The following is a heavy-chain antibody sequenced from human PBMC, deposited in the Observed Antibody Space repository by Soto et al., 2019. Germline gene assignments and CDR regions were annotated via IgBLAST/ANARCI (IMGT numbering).Heavy chain of an antibody. J-gene: IGHJ4*02. Sequence: QVQLVESGGGVVQPGGSLRLSCAASGFTFNSYTMHWVRQAPGKGLEWVAVISYDGSNKYYADYVKGRFTTSRDNSKNTLYVQMNSLRVEDTAVYYCARDQQWLRRFDYWGQGTLVTVSS. V-gene: IGHV3-30-3*01. CDR3: ARDQQWLRRFDY. CDR1: GFTFNSYT. D-gene: IGHD5-12*01. CDR2: ISYDGSNK.